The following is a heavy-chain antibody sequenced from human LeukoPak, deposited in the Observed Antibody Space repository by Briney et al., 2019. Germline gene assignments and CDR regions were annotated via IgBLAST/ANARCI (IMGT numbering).Heavy chain of an antibody. CDR2: INPNSGGT. J-gene: IGHJ4*02. D-gene: IGHD4-17*01. V-gene: IGHV1-2*02. CDR1: GYTFTGYY. Sequence: ASVKVSCKASGYTFTGYYMHWVRQAPGQGLEWMGWINPNSGGTNYAQKFQGRVTMTTDTSTSTAYMELRSLRSDDTAVYYCARSHDYGDYSTDYWGQGTLVTVSS. CDR3: ARSHDYGDYSTDY.